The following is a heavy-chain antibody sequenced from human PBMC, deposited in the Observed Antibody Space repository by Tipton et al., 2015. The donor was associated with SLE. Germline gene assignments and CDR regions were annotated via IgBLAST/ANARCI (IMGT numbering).Heavy chain of an antibody. CDR3: ARMVQGVHNWFDP. V-gene: IGHV3-21*03. Sequence: SLRLSCAASGFTFSSYSMNWVRQAPGKGLEWASSISSSSSYIYYADSVKGRFTISRDNAKNSLYLQMNSLRAEDTAVYYCARMVQGVHNWFDPWGQGTLVTVSS. D-gene: IGHD3-10*01. J-gene: IGHJ5*02. CDR1: GFTFSSYS. CDR2: ISSSSSYI.